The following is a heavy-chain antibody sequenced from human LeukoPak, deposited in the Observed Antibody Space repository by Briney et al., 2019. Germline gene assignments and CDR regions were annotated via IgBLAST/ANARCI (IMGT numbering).Heavy chain of an antibody. Sequence: GGSLRLSCAASGFTFSSYSMNWVRQAPGKGLEWVSSISSSSSYIYYADSVKGRFTISRDNAKNSLYLQMNSLRAEDTAVYYCARDKVASRRAAYYMDVWGKGTTVTVSS. J-gene: IGHJ6*03. V-gene: IGHV3-21*01. CDR1: GFTFSSYS. CDR3: ARDKVASRRAAYYMDV. D-gene: IGHD6-25*01. CDR2: ISSSSSYI.